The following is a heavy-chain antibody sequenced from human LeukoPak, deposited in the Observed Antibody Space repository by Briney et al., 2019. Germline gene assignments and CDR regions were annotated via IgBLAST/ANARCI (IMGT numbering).Heavy chain of an antibody. CDR3: ARDPLKWNYDYIWGSYPDY. J-gene: IGHJ4*02. Sequence: GGSLRLSCAASGFTFSSYEMNWVRQAPGKGLEWVSYISGSGSTISYADSVKGRFTISRDNAKNSLYLQMNSLRAEDTAVYYCARDPLKWNYDYIWGSYPDYWGQGTLVTVSS. CDR1: GFTFSSYE. V-gene: IGHV3-48*03. D-gene: IGHD3-16*02. CDR2: ISGSGSTI.